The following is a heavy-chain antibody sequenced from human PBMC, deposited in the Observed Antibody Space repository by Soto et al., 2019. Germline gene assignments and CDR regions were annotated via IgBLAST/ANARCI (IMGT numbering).Heavy chain of an antibody. V-gene: IGHV1-46*01. J-gene: IGHJ4*02. CDR2: INPSGGST. D-gene: IGHD6-19*01. Sequence: QVQLVQSGAEVKKPGASVKVSCKASGYTFTSYYMHLVRQAPGQGLEWMGIINPSGGSTSYAQKFPCRVTMTRDTSTNTVYMELSSLRSEDTAVYYCAREPHIAVAGTSGYFDYWGQGTLVTVSS. CDR1: GYTFTSYY. CDR3: AREPHIAVAGTSGYFDY.